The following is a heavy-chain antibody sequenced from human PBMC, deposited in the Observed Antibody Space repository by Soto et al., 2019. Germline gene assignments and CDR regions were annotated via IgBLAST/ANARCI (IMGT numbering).Heavy chain of an antibody. CDR3: ARGNSGAFDI. CDR1: GYSLTTYS. Sequence: GASVKVSCTASGYSLTTYSMHWVRQAPGQRLEWMGWMNPLNGDTKYSQRFQGRLTIIRDTSASTAYMELSSLRSEDTAIYYCARGNSGAFDIWGQGTMVTVSS. D-gene: IGHD6-19*01. V-gene: IGHV1-3*01. CDR2: MNPLNGDT. J-gene: IGHJ3*02.